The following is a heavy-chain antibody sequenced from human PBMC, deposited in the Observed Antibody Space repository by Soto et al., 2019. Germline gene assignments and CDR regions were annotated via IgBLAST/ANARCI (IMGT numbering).Heavy chain of an antibody. CDR3: AGHQWELPSFTGDYCYGMDV. CDR2: IIPIFGTA. J-gene: IGHJ6*02. Sequence: QVQLVQSGAEVKKPGSSVKVSCKASGGTFSSYAISWVRQAPGQGLEWMGGIIPIFGTANYAQKFQGRVTITADESTSTAYMELSSLRSKGTAVYYCAGHQWELPSFTGDYCYGMDVWGQGTTVTVSS. CDR1: GGTFSSYA. D-gene: IGHD1-26*01. V-gene: IGHV1-69*01.